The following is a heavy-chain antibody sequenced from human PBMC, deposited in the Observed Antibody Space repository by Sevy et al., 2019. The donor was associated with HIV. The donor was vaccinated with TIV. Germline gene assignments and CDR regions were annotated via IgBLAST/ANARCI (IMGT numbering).Heavy chain of an antibody. CDR3: ARVEASGYTNDAFDI. V-gene: IGHV4-59*01. CDR1: GGSISSYY. D-gene: IGHD3-3*01. Sequence: SETLSLTCTVSGGSISSYYWSWIRQPPGKGLEWIGYIYYSGSTNYNPSPKSRVTISVDTSKNQFSLKLSSVTAADTAVYYCARVEASGYTNDAFDIWGQGTMVTVSS. J-gene: IGHJ3*02. CDR2: IYYSGST.